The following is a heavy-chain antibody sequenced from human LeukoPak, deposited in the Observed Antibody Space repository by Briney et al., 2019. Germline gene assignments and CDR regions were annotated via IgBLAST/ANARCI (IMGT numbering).Heavy chain of an antibody. CDR3: ASSDRYGSYGGCDY. V-gene: IGHV1-3*01. CDR1: GYTFTTYA. J-gene: IGHJ4*02. D-gene: IGHD1-26*01. CDR2: INAGNGNT. Sequence: ASVKVSCKASGYTFTTYAIHWVRQAPGQRLEWMGWINAGNGNTKYSQKFQGRVTITRDTSASTAYMELSSLRSEDTAVYYCASSDRYGSYGGCDYWGQGTLVTVSS.